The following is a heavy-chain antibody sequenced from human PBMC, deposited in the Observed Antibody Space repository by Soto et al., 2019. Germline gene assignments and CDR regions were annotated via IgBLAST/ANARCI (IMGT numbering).Heavy chain of an antibody. J-gene: IGHJ4*02. V-gene: IGHV3-23*01. CDR2: ISGSGGST. Sequence: LRLSCAASGFTFSSYAMSWVRQAPGKGLEWVSAISGSGGSTYYADSVKGRFTISRDNSKNTLYLQMNSLRAEDTAVYYCAKDQNNNCSGDCSYGSFDYWGRGTLVTVSS. D-gene: IGHD2-21*02. CDR3: AKDQNNNCSGDCSYGSFDY. CDR1: GFTFSSYA.